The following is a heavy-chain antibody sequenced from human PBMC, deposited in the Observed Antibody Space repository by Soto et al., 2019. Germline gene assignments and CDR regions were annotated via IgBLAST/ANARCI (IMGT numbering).Heavy chain of an antibody. Sequence: GGSLRLSCAASGFTFNTFRNYWMNWVRQAPGKGLEWVANIKRDGSEKYYVDSVKGRFTISRDNDKNSLYLQMDGLRVEDTAVYYCARDHMDWLLSGPSGMDVWGQGTTVTVSS. CDR2: IKRDGSEK. V-gene: IGHV3-7*01. CDR1: GFTFNTFRNYW. J-gene: IGHJ6*02. CDR3: ARDHMDWLLSGPSGMDV. D-gene: IGHD3-9*01.